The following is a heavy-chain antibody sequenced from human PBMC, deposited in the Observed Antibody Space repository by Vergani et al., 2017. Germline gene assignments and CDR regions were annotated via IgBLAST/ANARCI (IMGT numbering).Heavy chain of an antibody. J-gene: IGHJ4*02. CDR1: GFTFSSYG. CDR2: ISYDGCNK. CDR3: AKDIQGPYSSGYYEEGYFDY. Sequence: QVQLVESGGGVVQPGRSLRLSCAASGFTFSSYGMHWVRQAPGKGLEWVAVISYDGCNKYYADSVKGRFTISRDNSKNTLYLQMNSLRAEDTAVYYCAKDIQGPYSSGYYEEGYFDYWGQGTLVTVSS. D-gene: IGHD3-22*01. V-gene: IGHV3-30*18.